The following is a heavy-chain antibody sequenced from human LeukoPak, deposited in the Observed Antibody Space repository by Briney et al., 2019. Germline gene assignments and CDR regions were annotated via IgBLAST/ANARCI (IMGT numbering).Heavy chain of an antibody. CDR3: ASFYNTNDALDI. CDR1: GYRFTSQY. D-gene: IGHD5-24*01. V-gene: IGHV1-46*01. CDR2: INPTGGST. J-gene: IGHJ3*02. Sequence: ASVKVSCKASGYRFTSQYVHWVRQAPGQGLEWMGIINPTGGSTRNARKFQGRFSMTGDTSTSTVYMELSRLRSEDTAVYYCASFYNTNDALDIWGQGTMVTVSS.